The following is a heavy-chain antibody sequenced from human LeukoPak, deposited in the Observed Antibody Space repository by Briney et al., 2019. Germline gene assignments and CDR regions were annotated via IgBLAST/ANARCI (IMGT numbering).Heavy chain of an antibody. D-gene: IGHD3-22*01. V-gene: IGHV3-74*03. CDR2: INSDGTTT. CDR3: IVFTHYYGSSGYYV. CDR1: EFTFSSYW. Sequence: GGSLRLSCAASEFTFSSYWMHWVRQAPGKGLVWVSRINSDGTTTTYADSVKGRFTISRDNAKNTLYLQMNSLRAEDTAVYYCIVFTHYYGSSGYYVWGQGTLVTVSA. J-gene: IGHJ4*02.